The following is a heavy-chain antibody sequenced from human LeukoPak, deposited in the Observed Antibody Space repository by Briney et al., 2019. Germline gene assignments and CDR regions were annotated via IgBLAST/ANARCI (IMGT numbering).Heavy chain of an antibody. J-gene: IGHJ4*02. CDR2: ISWNSGSI. V-gene: IGHV3-9*01. D-gene: IGHD3-9*01. CDR1: GFTFDDYA. Sequence: GRSLRLSCAASGFTFDDYAMHWVRQAPGKGLEWVSGISWNSGSIGYADSVKGRFTISRDNAKNSLYLQMNSLRAEDTALYYCAKGWEDILTGYSFWGQGTLVTVSS. CDR3: AKGWEDILTGYSF.